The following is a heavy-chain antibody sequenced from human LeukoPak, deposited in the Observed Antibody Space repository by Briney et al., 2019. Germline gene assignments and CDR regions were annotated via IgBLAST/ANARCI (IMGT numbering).Heavy chain of an antibody. Sequence: PGGSLRLSCAPSRFTFTSYAMSWVRQAPGTGLEWVSAISGSGGSTYYADSVKGRFTISRDNSKNTLYLQMNSLRAEDTAVYYCAKQGGDILTGYYGNYWGQGTLVTVSS. V-gene: IGHV3-23*01. CDR2: ISGSGGST. CDR1: RFTFTSYA. D-gene: IGHD3-9*01. CDR3: AKQGGDILTGYYGNY. J-gene: IGHJ4*02.